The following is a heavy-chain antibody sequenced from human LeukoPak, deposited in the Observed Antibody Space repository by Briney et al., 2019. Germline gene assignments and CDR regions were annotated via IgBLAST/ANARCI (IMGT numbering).Heavy chain of an antibody. CDR1: GGSISSGDYY. CDR3: ARAPTDSSGYYD. D-gene: IGHD3-22*01. V-gene: IGHV4-31*03. J-gene: IGHJ4*02. Sequence: SETLSLTCTVSGGSISSGDYYWSWIRQHPGKGLEWIGYIYYSGSTYYNPSLKSRVTISVDTSKNQFSLKLSSVTAADTAVYYCARAPTDSSGYYDWGQGTLVTVSS. CDR2: IYYSGST.